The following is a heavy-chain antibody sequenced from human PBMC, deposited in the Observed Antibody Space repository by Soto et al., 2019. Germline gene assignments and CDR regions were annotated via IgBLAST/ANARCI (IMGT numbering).Heavy chain of an antibody. CDR3: ARARKIHCSGGSCYFDY. Sequence: QVQLQQWGAGLLKPSETLPLTCAVYGGSFSGYYWSWIRQPPGKGLEWIGEINHSGSTNYNPSLKSRVTISVDTSKNQFSLKLSSVTAADTAVYYCARARKIHCSGGSCYFDYWGQGTLVTVSS. CDR1: GGSFSGYY. J-gene: IGHJ4*02. D-gene: IGHD2-15*01. CDR2: INHSGST. V-gene: IGHV4-34*01.